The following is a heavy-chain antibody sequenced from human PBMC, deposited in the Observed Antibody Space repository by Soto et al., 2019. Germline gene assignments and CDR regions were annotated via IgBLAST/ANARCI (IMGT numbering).Heavy chain of an antibody. D-gene: IGHD6-13*01. CDR3: AKDRIAAVRENYYYGMDV. V-gene: IGHV3-30*18. Sequence: GGSLRLSCAASGFTFSSYGMHWVRQAPGKGLEWVAVISYDGSNKYYADSVKGRFTISRDNSKNTLYLQMNSLRAEDTAVYYCAKDRIAAVRENYYYGMDVWGQGTTVTVSS. CDR2: ISYDGSNK. CDR1: GFTFSSYG. J-gene: IGHJ6*02.